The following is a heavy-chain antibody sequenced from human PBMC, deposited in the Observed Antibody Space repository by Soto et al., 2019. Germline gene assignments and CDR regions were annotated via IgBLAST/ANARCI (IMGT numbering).Heavy chain of an antibody. V-gene: IGHV3-30-3*01. J-gene: IGHJ4*02. CDR2: ISYDGSNK. CDR3: ASDYYYDSSGYYYVLDY. Sequence: QVQLVESGGGVVQPGRSLRLSCAASGFTFSSYAMHWVRQAPGKGLAWVAVISYDGSNKYYADSVKGRFTISRDNSKNTLYLQMTSLRAEDTAVYYCASDYYYDSSGYYYVLDYWGQGTLVTVSS. CDR1: GFTFSSYA. D-gene: IGHD3-22*01.